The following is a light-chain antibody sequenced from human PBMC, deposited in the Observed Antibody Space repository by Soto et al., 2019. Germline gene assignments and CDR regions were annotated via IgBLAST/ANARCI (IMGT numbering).Light chain of an antibody. Sequence: EIVMTQSPATLSVSPGERATLSCRASQSVSSNLAWYQQKPGQAPRLLIYGASTRATGIPARFSGSGSGTEFTLTISSLQSEDFAVYYCQQYNNWPLTFGQGTRLEFK. CDR2: GAS. CDR3: QQYNNWPLT. V-gene: IGKV3-15*01. J-gene: IGKJ5*01. CDR1: QSVSSN.